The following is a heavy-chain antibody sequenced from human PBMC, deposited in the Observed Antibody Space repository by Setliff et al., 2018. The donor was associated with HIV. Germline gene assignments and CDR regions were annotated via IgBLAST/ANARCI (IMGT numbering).Heavy chain of an antibody. CDR1: GGSISSGGYY. CDR2: IHYTGST. J-gene: IGHJ5*02. V-gene: IGHV4-31*03. D-gene: IGHD3-3*01. CDR3: APYNPRSGYYSMGWFDP. Sequence: SETLSLTCTVSGGSISSGGYYWSWIRQHPGKGLEWIGYIHYTGSTYYNPSLKSRVTISVDTSKNQFSLKLSSVTAADTAVYYCAPYNPRSGYYSMGWFDPWGQGTLVTVSS.